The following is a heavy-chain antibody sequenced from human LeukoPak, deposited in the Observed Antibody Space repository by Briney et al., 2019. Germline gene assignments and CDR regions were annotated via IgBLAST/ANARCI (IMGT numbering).Heavy chain of an antibody. CDR1: GFTFSMYS. J-gene: IGHJ6*02. V-gene: IGHV3-21*01. D-gene: IGHD6-19*01. CDR2: ITIGSSYR. Sequence: GGSLRLPCAASGFTFSMYSMNWVRQAPGKGLEWVSSITIGSSYRYYADSVKGRFTISRDNAKNSLYLQMNSLRVEDTAVYYCAGTLYSSGWTPLPDVWGQGTTVTVSS. CDR3: AGTLYSSGWTPLPDV.